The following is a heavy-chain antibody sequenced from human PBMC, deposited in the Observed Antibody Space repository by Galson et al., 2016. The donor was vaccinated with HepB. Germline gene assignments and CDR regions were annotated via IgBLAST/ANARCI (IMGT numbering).Heavy chain of an antibody. Sequence: SLRLSCAASGFTFSTYYMTWVRQPPGKGLEWVAGIKQDGSEKYYVDSVKGRFTISRDNAKNSLYVQMDSLRAEDTAVYFCARAIATSYWGQGALVTVSS. D-gene: IGHD5-24*01. CDR3: ARAIATSY. V-gene: IGHV3-7*05. CDR2: IKQDGSEK. CDR1: GFTFSTYY. J-gene: IGHJ4*02.